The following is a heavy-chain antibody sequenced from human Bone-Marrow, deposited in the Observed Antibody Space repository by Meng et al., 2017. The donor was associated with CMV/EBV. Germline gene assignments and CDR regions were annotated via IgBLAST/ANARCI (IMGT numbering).Heavy chain of an antibody. CDR1: GGSIRSYY. D-gene: IGHD2-15*01. J-gene: IGHJ4*02. Sequence: GSLRLSCTVSGGSIRSYYWSWIRQPPGKGLEWIGYIYYSGSTNYNPSLKSRVTISVDTSKNQFSLKLSSVTAADTAVYYCARDLLPDIWGQGTLVTVSS. V-gene: IGHV4-59*01. CDR2: IYYSGST. CDR3: ARDLLPDI.